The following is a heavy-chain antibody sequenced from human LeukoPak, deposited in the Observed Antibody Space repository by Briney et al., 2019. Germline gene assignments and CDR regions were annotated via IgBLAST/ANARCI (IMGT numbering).Heavy chain of an antibody. CDR1: GFTFSSYA. V-gene: IGHV3-23*01. CDR2: ISDRGGTT. D-gene: IGHD6-13*01. J-gene: IGHJ4*02. Sequence: GGSLRLSCGACGFTFSSYAMRWVRQAPGGGVEWVSGISDRGGTTNCAGSVKGRFTMSRHNSKNALYLQLNSLRAEDTAVYYCALGGYGSSWYMDYWGQGTLVTVSS. CDR3: ALGGYGSSWYMDY.